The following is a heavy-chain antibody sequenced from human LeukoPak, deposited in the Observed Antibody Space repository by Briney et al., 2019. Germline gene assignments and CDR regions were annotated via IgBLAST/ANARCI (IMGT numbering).Heavy chain of an antibody. V-gene: IGHV4-34*01. D-gene: IGHD6-13*01. Sequence: SETLSLTCAVYGGSFSGYYWSWIRQPPGKGLEWIGEINHSGSTNYNPSLKSRVTISVDTSKNQFSLKLSSVTAADTAVYYCARRKKYSSSWTPRSWFDPWGQGTLVTVSS. CDR1: GGSFSGYY. CDR3: ARRKKYSSSWTPRSWFDP. J-gene: IGHJ5*02. CDR2: INHSGST.